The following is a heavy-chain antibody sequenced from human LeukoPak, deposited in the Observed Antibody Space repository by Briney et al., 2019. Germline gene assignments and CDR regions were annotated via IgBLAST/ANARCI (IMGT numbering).Heavy chain of an antibody. V-gene: IGHV3-21*01. CDR3: AREDGIVGDSSAFDI. J-gene: IGHJ3*02. CDR1: GFTFSSHS. Sequence: GGSLRLSCEASGFTFSSHSMNWVRQAPGKGLEWVSSISSSSTYIYYADSVKGRFTISRDNANNSLYLQMNSLRAEDTAVYYCAREDGIVGDSSAFDIWGQGTMVTVSS. D-gene: IGHD1-26*01. CDR2: ISSSSTYI.